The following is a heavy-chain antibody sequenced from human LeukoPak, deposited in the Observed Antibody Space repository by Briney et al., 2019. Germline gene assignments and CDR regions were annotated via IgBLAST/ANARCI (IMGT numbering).Heavy chain of an antibody. V-gene: IGHV1-69*01. CDR2: IIPIFGTA. J-gene: IGHJ4*02. Sequence: SVKVSCKASGGTFSSYAISWVRQAPGQGLEWMGGIIPIFGTANYAQKFQGRVTITADESTSTAYMELSSLRSEDTAVYYCASEMGGAALFDYWGQGTLVTVSS. CDR1: GGTFSSYA. CDR3: ASEMGGAALFDY. D-gene: IGHD2-15*01.